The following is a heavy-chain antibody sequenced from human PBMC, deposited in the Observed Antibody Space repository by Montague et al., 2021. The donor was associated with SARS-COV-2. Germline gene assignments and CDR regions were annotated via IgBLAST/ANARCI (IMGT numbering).Heavy chain of an antibody. V-gene: IGHV4-39*01. J-gene: IGHJ5*02. D-gene: IGHD3-9*01. CDR1: GGSISSSSYY. Sequence: SETLSLTCTVSGGSISSSSYYWGWIRQPPGKGLEWIGSIYYSGSTYYNPSLKSRVTISVDTSKNQFSLKLSSVTAADTAVYYCARPVPYYGILGSSTNGFDPWGQGTLVTVSS. CDR3: ARPVPYYGILGSSTNGFDP. CDR2: IYYSGST.